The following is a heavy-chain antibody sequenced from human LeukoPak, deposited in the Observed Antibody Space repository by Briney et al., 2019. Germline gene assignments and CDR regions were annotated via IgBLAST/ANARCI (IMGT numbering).Heavy chain of an antibody. D-gene: IGHD3-9*01. V-gene: IGHV4-59*08. CDR3: ASTIYDILTGYGSLDY. Sequence: AETLSLTCTVSGGSISSYYWSWVRQPPGKGLEWVGYIYYNGSTNYNPSLKSRVSISVDTSKNQFSLKLSSVTAADTAVYYCASTIYDILTGYGSLDYWGQGTLVTVSS. CDR2: IYYNGST. CDR1: GGSISSYY. J-gene: IGHJ4*02.